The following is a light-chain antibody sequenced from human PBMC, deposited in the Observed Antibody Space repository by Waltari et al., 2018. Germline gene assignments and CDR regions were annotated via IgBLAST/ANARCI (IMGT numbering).Light chain of an antibody. CDR3: NTRDSSGNHVV. CDR2: GKN. Sequence: SSELTQDPAVSVALGQTVRITCQGDSFKTSYASWYQQKPGQAPVLVIYGKNNRPSGIPDLFSGSTSGKPASFTITGAHAEDESDYPCNTRDSSGNHVVFGGWTKLTGL. CDR1: SFKTSY. J-gene: IGLJ2*01. V-gene: IGLV3-19*01.